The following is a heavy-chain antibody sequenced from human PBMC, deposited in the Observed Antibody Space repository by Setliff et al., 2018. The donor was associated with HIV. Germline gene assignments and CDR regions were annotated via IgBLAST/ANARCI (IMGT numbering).Heavy chain of an antibody. J-gene: IGHJ3*02. CDR2: IYHGGST. CDR3: ARATKTPYSSSWSIPGAFDI. CDR1: GFTVSSNY. D-gene: IGHD6-13*01. Sequence: LRLSCAASGFTVSSNYMSWVRQAPGKGLEWVSLIYHGGSTYYADSVKGRFTISRDNSKNTLYLQMNSLRAEETAVYYCARATKTPYSSSWSIPGAFDIWGQGTMVTVSS. V-gene: IGHV3-53*01.